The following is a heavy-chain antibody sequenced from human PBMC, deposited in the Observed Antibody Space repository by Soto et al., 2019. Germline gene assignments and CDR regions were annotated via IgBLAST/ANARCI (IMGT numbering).Heavy chain of an antibody. V-gene: IGHV4-34*01. D-gene: IGHD6-13*01. CDR3: ASGPTSIAAALDY. CDR2: INHSGST. CDR1: GGSFSGYY. Sequence: SETLSLTCAVYGGSFSGYYWSWIRQPPGKGLEWIGEINHSGSTNYNPSLKSRVTISVDTSKNQFSLKLSSVTAADTAVYYCASGPTSIAAALDYWGQGTLVTVSS. J-gene: IGHJ4*02.